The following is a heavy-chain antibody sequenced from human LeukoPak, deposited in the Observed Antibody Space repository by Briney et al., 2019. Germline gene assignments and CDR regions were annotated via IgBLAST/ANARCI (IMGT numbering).Heavy chain of an antibody. Sequence: PGGSLRLSCAASGXTVSSNYMSWVRQAPGKGLEWVSVIYSGGSTYYADSVKGRFTISRDNSKNTLYLQMNSLRAEDTAVYYCARDETAYYYDSSGTDYWGQGTLVTVSS. V-gene: IGHV3-66*01. CDR1: GXTVSSNY. J-gene: IGHJ4*02. CDR2: IYSGGST. D-gene: IGHD3-22*01. CDR3: ARDETAYYYDSSGTDY.